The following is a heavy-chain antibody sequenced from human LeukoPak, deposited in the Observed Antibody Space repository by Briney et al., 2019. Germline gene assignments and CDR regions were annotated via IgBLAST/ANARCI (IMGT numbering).Heavy chain of an antibody. CDR1: GFTFSSSA. V-gene: IGHV1-58*02. D-gene: IGHD3-3*01. CDR3: AGDDLEIGY. Sequence: GASVKVSCKAYGFTFSSSAIQWVRQARGQRLEWIGWIVVGSGKTNYAQKFQERVTFTRDMSINTAYMELSSLRSDDTAVYYCAGDDLEIGYWGQGTLVTVSS. J-gene: IGHJ4*02. CDR2: IVVGSGKT.